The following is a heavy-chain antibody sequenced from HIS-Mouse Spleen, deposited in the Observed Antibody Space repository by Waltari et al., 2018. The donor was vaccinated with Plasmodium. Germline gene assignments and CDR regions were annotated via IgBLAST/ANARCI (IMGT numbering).Heavy chain of an antibody. V-gene: IGHV3-53*02. CDR2: IYSGGST. CDR1: GFTVSSKY. D-gene: IGHD6-19*01. CDR3: AWCSSGWYYFDY. J-gene: IGHJ4*02. Sequence: EVQLVETGGGLIQPGGSLRLSCAASGFTVSSKYMSWVGQAPGKGLEWVSVIYSGGSTYYADSVKGRFTISRDNSKNTLYLQMNSLRAEDTAVYYCAWCSSGWYYFDYWGQGTLVTVSS.